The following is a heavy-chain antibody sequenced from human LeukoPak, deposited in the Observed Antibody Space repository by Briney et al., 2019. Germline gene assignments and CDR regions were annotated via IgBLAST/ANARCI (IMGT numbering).Heavy chain of an antibody. CDR2: ISSSSSYI. CDR3: ARAGSGWYYFDY. J-gene: IGHJ4*02. V-gene: IGHV3-21*01. Sequence: PGGSLRLSXAASGFTFSSYSMNWVRQAPGKGLEWVSSISSSSSYIYYADSVKGRFTISRDNAKNSLYLQMNSLRAEDTAVYYCARAGSGWYYFDYWGQGTLVTVSS. CDR1: GFTFSSYS. D-gene: IGHD6-19*01.